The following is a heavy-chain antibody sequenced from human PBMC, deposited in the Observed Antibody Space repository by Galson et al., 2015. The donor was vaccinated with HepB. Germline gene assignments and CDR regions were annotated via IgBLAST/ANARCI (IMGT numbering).Heavy chain of an antibody. J-gene: IGHJ3*02. CDR2: ISSSSSYI. V-gene: IGHV3-21*01. D-gene: IGHD6-19*01. CDR1: GFTFSSYS. Sequence: SLRLSCAASGFTFSSYSMNWVRQAPGKGLEWVSSISSSSSYIYYADSVKGRFTISRDNAKNSLYLQMNSLRAEDTAVYYCARESGWEGAFDIWGQGTMVTVSS. CDR3: ARESGWEGAFDI.